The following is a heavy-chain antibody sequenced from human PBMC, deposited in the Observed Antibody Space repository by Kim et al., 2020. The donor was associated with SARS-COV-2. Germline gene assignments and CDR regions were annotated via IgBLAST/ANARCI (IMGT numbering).Heavy chain of an antibody. J-gene: IGHJ4*02. Sequence: KSRVTISVDTSKNQFSLKLSSVTAADTAVYYCAKAEVLLWFGELPLAYDYWGQGTLVTVSS. D-gene: IGHD3-10*01. CDR3: AKAEVLLWFGELPLAYDY. V-gene: IGHV4-39*01.